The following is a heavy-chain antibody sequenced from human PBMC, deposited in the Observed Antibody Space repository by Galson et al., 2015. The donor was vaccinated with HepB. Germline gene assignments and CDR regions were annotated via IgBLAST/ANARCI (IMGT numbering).Heavy chain of an antibody. D-gene: IGHD2-21*01. J-gene: IGHJ3*02. CDR3: AREKFVGGANDAFDI. CDR1: GFSFNTHA. Sequence: SLRLSCAASGFSFNTHAMNWVRQTPGKGLEWVAVISYDGSNKYYADSVKGRFTISRDNSKNTLYLQMNSLRAEDTAVYYCAREKFVGGANDAFDIWGQGTMVTVSS. CDR2: ISYDGSNK. V-gene: IGHV3-30-3*01.